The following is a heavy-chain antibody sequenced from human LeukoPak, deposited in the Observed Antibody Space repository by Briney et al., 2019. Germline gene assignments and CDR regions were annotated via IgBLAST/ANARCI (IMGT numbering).Heavy chain of an antibody. CDR3: VRAEYSYGPSGMKFDY. V-gene: IGHV4-39*07. Sequence: SETLSLTCTVSGGSISSSSYYWGWIRQPPGKGLEWIGSIYYSGSTYYNPSLKSRVTISVDTSKNQFSLKLSSVTAADTAVYYCVRAEYSYGPSGMKFDYWGQGTLVTVSS. CDR2: IYYSGST. J-gene: IGHJ4*02. D-gene: IGHD5-18*01. CDR1: GGSISSSSYY.